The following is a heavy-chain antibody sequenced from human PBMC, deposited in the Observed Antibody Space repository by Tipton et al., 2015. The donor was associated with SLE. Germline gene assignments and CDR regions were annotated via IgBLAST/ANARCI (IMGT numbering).Heavy chain of an antibody. V-gene: IGHV3-21*01. Sequence: SLRLSCAASGFTFSAYSMNWVRHAPGKGLEWVSSVSRSGSYIYYADSVQGRFTISRDNAKDSLFLQMDSLRAEDTAVYYCARLTIRGTADFWGPGTLVTVSS. D-gene: IGHD1-7*01. CDR3: ARLTIRGTADF. CDR1: GFTFSAYS. J-gene: IGHJ4*02. CDR2: VSRSGSYI.